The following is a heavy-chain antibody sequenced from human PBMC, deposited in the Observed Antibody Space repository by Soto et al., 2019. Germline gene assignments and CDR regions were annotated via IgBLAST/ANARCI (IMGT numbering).Heavy chain of an antibody. J-gene: IGHJ1*01. CDR2: IHPSGDT. CDR3: VRGYCTTSPCSGDFQF. V-gene: IGHV1-46*01. D-gene: IGHD2-15*01. CDR1: GYKFTTYF. Sequence: GASVKFSCKASGYKFTTYFIHLVRQAPGQGLEWMGMIHPSGDTGYAQKFRGRVTMTIDTSTTTAYMELRNLTSEGTAVYFSVRGYCTTSPCSGDFQFWGQGTLVTVS.